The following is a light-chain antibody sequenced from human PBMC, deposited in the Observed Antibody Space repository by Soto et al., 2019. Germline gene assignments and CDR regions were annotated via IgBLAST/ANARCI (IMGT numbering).Light chain of an antibody. CDR1: NIGSKS. CDR2: YDR. V-gene: IGLV3-21*01. J-gene: IGLJ1*01. Sequence: SYELTQSPSLSVAPGQTATITCGGNNIGSKSVNWYQHKAGQAPVLVMSYDRDRPSGIPERFSGSNSGNTATLTLSRVESGDEAEYYCQVWDTSNDHHVFGSGTKLTVL. CDR3: QVWDTSNDHHV.